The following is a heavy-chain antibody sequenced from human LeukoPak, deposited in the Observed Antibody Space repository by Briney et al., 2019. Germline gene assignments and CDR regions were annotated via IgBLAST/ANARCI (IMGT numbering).Heavy chain of an antibody. V-gene: IGHV4-59*01. J-gene: IGHJ4*02. Sequence: SETPSLTCTVSGGSISSYYWSWIRQPPGKGLEWIGYIYYSGSTNYNPSLKSRVTISVDTSKNQFSLKLSSVTAADTAVYYCASHCSSTSCYGLFDYWGQGTLVTVSS. CDR2: IYYSGST. CDR1: GGSISSYY. D-gene: IGHD2-2*01. CDR3: ASHCSSTSCYGLFDY.